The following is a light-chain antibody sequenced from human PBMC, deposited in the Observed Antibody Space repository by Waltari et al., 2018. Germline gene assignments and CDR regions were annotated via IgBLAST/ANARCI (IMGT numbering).Light chain of an antibody. V-gene: IGKV1-33*01. Sequence: DIQLTQSPSSPAASVGDSMTLTCRASQDICRYLNWYQQQPGKAPKLLIYKTSILNTGVPSRFSGGSSRIDYTLTITNLQPEDIATYYCQYFDNLPMFTFGPGTKVEIK. CDR1: QDICRY. CDR3: QYFDNLPMFT. CDR2: KTS. J-gene: IGKJ2*01.